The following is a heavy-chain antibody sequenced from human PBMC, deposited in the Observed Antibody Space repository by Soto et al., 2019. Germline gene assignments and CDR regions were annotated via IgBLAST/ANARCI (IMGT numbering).Heavy chain of an antibody. CDR1: GGTFSSYA. J-gene: IGHJ4*02. D-gene: IGHD3-10*01. V-gene: IGHV1-69*13. Sequence: ASVKVSCKASGGTFSSYAISWVRQAPGQGLEWMGGIIPIFGTANYAQKFQGRVTITADESTSTAYMELSSLRSEDTAVYYCAGYYSTQGETLYPGYWGQGTLVTVSS. CDR3: AGYYSTQGETLYPGY. CDR2: IIPIFGTA.